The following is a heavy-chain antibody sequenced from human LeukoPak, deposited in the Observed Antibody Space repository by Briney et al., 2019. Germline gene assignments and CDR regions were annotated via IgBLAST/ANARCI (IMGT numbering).Heavy chain of an antibody. CDR3: AKDRAYGYESFDI. V-gene: IGHV3-23*01. CDR1: GFTFSNNA. J-gene: IGHJ3*02. CDR2: INGGGSGT. D-gene: IGHD4-17*01. Sequence: GGSLRLSCAASGFTFSNNAMHWVRQAPGKGLEWVSAINGGGSGTFYADSVKGRFTISRDNSKNALYLQMNSLRAEDTALYYCAKDRAYGYESFDIWGQGTMVTVSS.